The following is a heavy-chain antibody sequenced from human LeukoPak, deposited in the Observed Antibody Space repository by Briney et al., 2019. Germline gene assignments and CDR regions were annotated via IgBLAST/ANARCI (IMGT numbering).Heavy chain of an antibody. D-gene: IGHD1-26*01. CDR3: ARGGRSYFQSNFDY. Sequence: SGTLSLTCAVYGGSFSGYYWSWIRQPPGKGLEWIGEINHSGSTNYNPSLKSRVTISVDTSKNQFSLKLSSVTAADTAVYYCARGGRSYFQSNFDYWGQGTLATVSS. V-gene: IGHV4-34*01. CDR2: INHSGST. CDR1: GGSFSGYY. J-gene: IGHJ4*02.